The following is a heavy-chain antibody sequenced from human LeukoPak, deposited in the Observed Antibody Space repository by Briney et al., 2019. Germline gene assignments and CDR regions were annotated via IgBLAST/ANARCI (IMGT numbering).Heavy chain of an antibody. J-gene: IGHJ4*02. CDR2: IYSDNT. CDR1: GFTVSSNS. CDR3: AKSYYDFWSGYYQTFDY. V-gene: IGHV3-53*01. D-gene: IGHD3-3*01. Sequence: PGGSLRLSCTVSGFTVSSNSMSWVRQAPGKGLEWVSFIYSDNTHYSDSVKGRFTISRDNSKNTLYLQMNSLRAEDTAVYYCAKSYYDFWSGYYQTFDYWGQGTLVTVSS.